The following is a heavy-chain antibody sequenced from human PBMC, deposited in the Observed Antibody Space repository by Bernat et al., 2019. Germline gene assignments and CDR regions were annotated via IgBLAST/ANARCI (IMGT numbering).Heavy chain of an antibody. Sequence: QVQLQESGPGLVKPSETLSLTCTVSGGSISSYYWSWIRQPPGKGLEWIGYIYYSGSTNYNPSLKSRVTISVDTSKNQFSLKLSSVTAADTAVYYCARHYFQCLPSPSFDYWGQGTLVTVSS. V-gene: IGHV4-59*08. D-gene: IGHD5/OR15-5a*01. J-gene: IGHJ4*02. CDR3: ARHYFQCLPSPSFDY. CDR2: IYYSGST. CDR1: GGSISSYY.